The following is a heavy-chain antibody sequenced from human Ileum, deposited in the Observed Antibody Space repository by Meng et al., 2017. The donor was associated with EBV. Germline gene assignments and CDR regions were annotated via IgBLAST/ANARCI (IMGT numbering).Heavy chain of an antibody. CDR2: VHAGNGDT. D-gene: IGHD2-2*01. CDR3: ARGHQTYHDY. V-gene: IGHV1-3*01. Sequence: QVQLVQSGAEMKKPGATVEVSCKASGYTFTSYAMNWVRQAPGQRLEWMGWVHAGNGDTKYSQNFQDRLTIARDTSANTAYMDLSSLRSEDTAVYYCARGHQTYHDYWGQGTLVTVSS. CDR1: GYTFTSYA. J-gene: IGHJ4*02.